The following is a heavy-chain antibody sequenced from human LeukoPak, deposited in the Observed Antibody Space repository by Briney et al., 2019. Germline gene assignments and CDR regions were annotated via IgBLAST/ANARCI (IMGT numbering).Heavy chain of an antibody. V-gene: IGHV3-23*01. Sequence: TGGSLRLSCAASGFTFSSYAMSWVRQAPGKGLEWVSAISGSGGSTYYADSVKGRFTISRDNSKNTLYLQMNSLRAEDTAVYCCAKATLQPLRYFDWLYSAPPEFDYWGQGTLVTVSS. D-gene: IGHD3-9*01. CDR3: AKATLQPLRYFDWLYSAPPEFDY. J-gene: IGHJ4*02. CDR1: GFTFSSYA. CDR2: ISGSGGST.